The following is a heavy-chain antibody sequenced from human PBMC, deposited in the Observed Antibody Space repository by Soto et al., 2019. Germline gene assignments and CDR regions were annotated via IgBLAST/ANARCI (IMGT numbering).Heavy chain of an antibody. V-gene: IGHV1-18*01. J-gene: IGHJ4*02. D-gene: IGHD3-16*01. CDR2: ISAYNGNT. CDR1: GYTFTSYG. CDR3: ASSPTGGLRLGEPPDY. Sequence: QIQLVQSGAEVKKPGASVKVSCKASGYTFTSYGISWVRQAPGQGREWMGWISAYNGNTNYAQKLQGRVTMTTDTSTSTAYMELRSLRSDDTAVYYCASSPTGGLRLGEPPDYWGQGTLVTVSS.